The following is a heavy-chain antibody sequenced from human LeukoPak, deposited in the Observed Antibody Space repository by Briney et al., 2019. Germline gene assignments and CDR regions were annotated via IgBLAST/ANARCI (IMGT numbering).Heavy chain of an antibody. CDR1: GYTFTSYG. V-gene: IGHV1-18*01. D-gene: IGHD3-10*01. Sequence: ASVKVSCKASGYTFTSYGISWVRQAPGQGLEWLGWISTYNGNTNYAEGLQGRVTITTDTSTSTAYMDLRSLRSDDTAIYYCARDPFGFGIDYWGQGTLVTVAS. CDR2: ISTYNGNT. J-gene: IGHJ4*02. CDR3: ARDPFGFGIDY.